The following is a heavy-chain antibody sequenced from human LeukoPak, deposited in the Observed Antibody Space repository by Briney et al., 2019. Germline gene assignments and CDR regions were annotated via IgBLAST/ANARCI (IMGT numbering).Heavy chain of an antibody. Sequence: PSETLSLTCSVSGDSISGYYWSCIRQPPAGKGLEWIGRFYTSESTNYNPSLKSRVTMSVDTSKNQFSLKLSSVTAADTALYYCARHRGDWYIDLWGRGTLLTVSS. CDR3: ARHRGDWYIDL. CDR2: FYTSEST. V-gene: IGHV4-4*07. J-gene: IGHJ2*01. CDR1: GDSISGYY.